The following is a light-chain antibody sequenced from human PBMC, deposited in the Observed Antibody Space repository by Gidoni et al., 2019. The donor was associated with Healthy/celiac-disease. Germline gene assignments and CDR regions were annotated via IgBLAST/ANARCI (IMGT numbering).Light chain of an antibody. Sequence: EIVLTQSPATLSLSPGERATLSCRASQSVSSYLAWYQPKPGQAPRLLIYDASNRATGIPARFSGSESGTDFTLTISSLEPEDFAVYYCQQRSNWPRTFGQGTKLEIK. V-gene: IGKV3-11*01. CDR1: QSVSSY. J-gene: IGKJ2*01. CDR2: DAS. CDR3: QQRSNWPRT.